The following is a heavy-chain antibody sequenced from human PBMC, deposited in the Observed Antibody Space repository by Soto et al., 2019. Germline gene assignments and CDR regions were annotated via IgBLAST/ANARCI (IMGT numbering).Heavy chain of an antibody. CDR3: ARLSYYDSSGYYSY. V-gene: IGHV4-39*07. Sequence: PSETLSLTCTVSGGSISSPHDYWAWIRQSPGRGLEWIGSIYYSGSTYYSPPLKSRISLSVDTSKNQFSLTLTSVTAADTAVYYCARLSYYDSSGYYSYWGQGILVTVS. J-gene: IGHJ4*02. CDR1: GGSISSPHDY. CDR2: IYYSGST. D-gene: IGHD3-22*01.